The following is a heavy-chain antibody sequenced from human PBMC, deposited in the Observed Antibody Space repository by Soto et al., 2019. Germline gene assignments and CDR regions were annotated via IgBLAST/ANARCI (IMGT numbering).Heavy chain of an antibody. CDR1: GFTFRSYA. CDR2: ISGSGIST. CDR3: AKEPVGPVWYFDL. V-gene: IGHV3-23*01. J-gene: IGHJ2*01. Sequence: DVQLLESGGGLVQPGGSLRLSCAASGFTFRSYAMSWVRQAPGKGLEWVSGISGSGISTHYADSVKGRFTVSRDNSKNTLYLQMSSLRAEDTAVYSCAKEPVGPVWYFDLWGRGTLVTVSS.